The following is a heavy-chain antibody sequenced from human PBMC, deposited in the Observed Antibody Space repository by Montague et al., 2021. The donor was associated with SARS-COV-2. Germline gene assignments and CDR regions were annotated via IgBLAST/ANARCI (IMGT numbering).Heavy chain of an antibody. Sequence: SETLSLTCSVSGGSTSNYYWTWIRQSPGKGLQWIGYIFYTGSTKFNPSLKSRVSMSLDTSKNHFSLRLRAVTAADTALYYCARSQNNCFIANCVDYFDLWGQGALVTVSS. J-gene: IGHJ4*02. D-gene: IGHD1-1*01. V-gene: IGHV4-59*01. CDR2: IFYTGST. CDR3: ARSQNNCFIANCVDYFDL. CDR1: GGSTSNYY.